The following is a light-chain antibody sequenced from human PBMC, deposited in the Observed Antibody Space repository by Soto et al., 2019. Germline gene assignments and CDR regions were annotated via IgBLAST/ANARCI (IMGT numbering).Light chain of an antibody. V-gene: IGKV3-11*01. Sequence: EIVLTQSPATLSSFPGDRVTLSCRASQYINTRLAWYQHRPGQAPRLLIYQTSLRAAGIPARFSASGSGTDFTLPISDVQPEDFALYYCHQRQSWLRTFGQGTKVDI. CDR3: HQRQSWLRT. CDR2: QTS. J-gene: IGKJ1*01. CDR1: QYINTR.